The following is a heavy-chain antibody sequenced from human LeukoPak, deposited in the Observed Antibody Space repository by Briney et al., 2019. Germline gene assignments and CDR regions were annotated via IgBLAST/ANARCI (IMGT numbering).Heavy chain of an antibody. J-gene: IGHJ3*02. CDR2: INPNSGGT. V-gene: IGHV1-2*02. D-gene: IGHD2-15*01. CDR1: GYTFTGYY. Sequence: ASVKVSCKASGYTFTGYYMHWVRQAPGQGLEWMGWINPNSGGTNYAQKFQGRVTMTRDTSISTAYMELSRLRSDDTAVYYCATVDHSLVVVAATGAFDIWGQGTMVTVSS. CDR3: ATVDHSLVVVAATGAFDI.